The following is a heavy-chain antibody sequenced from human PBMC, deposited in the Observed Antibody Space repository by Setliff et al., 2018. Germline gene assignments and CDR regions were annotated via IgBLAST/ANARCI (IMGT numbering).Heavy chain of an antibody. D-gene: IGHD1-26*01. Sequence: ASVKVSCKVSGYTLTELSRHWVRQAPGKGLEWMGGFDPEDGETIYAQKFQGRVTMTRNTSISTAYMELSSLRSEDTAVYYCARALGATITHFDYWGQGTLVTVSS. J-gene: IGHJ4*02. CDR3: ARALGATITHFDY. V-gene: IGHV1-24*01. CDR2: FDPEDGET. CDR1: GYTLTELS.